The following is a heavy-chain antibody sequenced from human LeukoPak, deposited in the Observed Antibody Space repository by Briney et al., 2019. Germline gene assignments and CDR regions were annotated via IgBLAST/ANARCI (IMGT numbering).Heavy chain of an antibody. Sequence: ASVKVSCKASGYTFTGYYMHWVRQAPGQGLEWMGWINPNSGGTNYAQKFQGRVTMTTDTSTSTAYMELRSLRSDDTAVYYCARDYPVAGTSAGGWGQGTLVTVSS. D-gene: IGHD6-19*01. CDR1: GYTFTGYY. CDR3: ARDYPVAGTSAGG. V-gene: IGHV1-2*02. CDR2: INPNSGGT. J-gene: IGHJ4*02.